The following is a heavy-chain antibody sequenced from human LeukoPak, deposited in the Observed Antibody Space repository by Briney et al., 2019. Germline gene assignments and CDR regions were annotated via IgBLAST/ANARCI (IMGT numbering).Heavy chain of an antibody. CDR3: ARDGPGYCSSTSCFDAFDI. J-gene: IGHJ3*02. CDR1: GGTFSSYA. V-gene: IGHV1-18*01. D-gene: IGHD2-2*01. CDR2: ISTHNGNT. Sequence: ASVKVSCKASGGTFSSYAISWVRQAPGQGLEWMGWISTHNGNTDYAQKLQGRVTVTTDTSTSTAYMELRSLRSDDTAVYYCARDGPGYCSSTSCFDAFDIWGQGTMVTVSS.